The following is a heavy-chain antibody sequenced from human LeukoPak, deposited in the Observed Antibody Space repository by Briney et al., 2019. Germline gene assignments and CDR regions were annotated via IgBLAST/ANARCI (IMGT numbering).Heavy chain of an antibody. CDR1: GGPITEYY. CDR2: IYHTGST. D-gene: IGHD1-26*01. CDR3: ARDRGTTGYYYLDS. J-gene: IGHJ4*02. V-gene: IGHV4-59*01. Sequence: SETLSLTCSVSGGPITEYYWSWIRQPPGKGMEWIGYIYHTGSTNYSPSLKSRVTMSVDASRNQFSLKLVSVTAADTAVYYCARDRGTTGYYYLDSWGQGILVTVSS.